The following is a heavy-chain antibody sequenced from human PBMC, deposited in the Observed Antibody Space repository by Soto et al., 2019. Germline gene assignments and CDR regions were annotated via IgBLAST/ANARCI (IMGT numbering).Heavy chain of an antibody. CDR2: ISASGVST. J-gene: IGHJ4*02. CDR3: SNDPRLQPRAVGQQLATRAIDY. D-gene: IGHD6-13*01. CDR1: GFTFSTYA. Sequence: EVQLLEFGGGLVQPGGSLRLSCSASGFTFSTYAMGWVRQAPGKGLEWVSTISASGVSTYHADSVKGRFTVSRDNSKNTLYLQMDSLRVEDTAVYYCSNDPRLQPRAVGQQLATRAIDYWGQGTLVTVSS. V-gene: IGHV3-23*01.